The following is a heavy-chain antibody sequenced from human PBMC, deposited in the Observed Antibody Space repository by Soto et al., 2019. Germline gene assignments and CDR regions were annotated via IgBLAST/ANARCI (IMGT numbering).Heavy chain of an antibody. CDR2: IIPIFGTA. V-gene: IGHV1-69*01. Sequence: QVQLVQSGAEVKKPGSSVKVSCXASGGTFSXXXISWVRQAPGQGLEWMGGIIPIFGTANYAQKFQGRVTITADESTSTAYMELSSLRSEDTAVYYCARDSVDTAMEFCMDVWGQGTTVTVSS. CDR3: ARDSVDTAMEFCMDV. D-gene: IGHD5-18*01. CDR1: GGTFSXXX. J-gene: IGHJ6*02.